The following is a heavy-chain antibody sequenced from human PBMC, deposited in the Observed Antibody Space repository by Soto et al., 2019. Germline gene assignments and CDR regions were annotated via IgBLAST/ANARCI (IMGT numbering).Heavy chain of an antibody. V-gene: IGHV1-69*13. CDR2: IIPIFGTA. J-gene: IGHJ6*02. CDR3: ARSGEQQLVHHYYGMDV. D-gene: IGHD6-13*01. Sequence: SVKVSCKASGGTFSSYAISWVRQAPGQGLEWMGGIIPIFGTANYAQKFQGRVTITADESTSTAYMELSSLRSEDTAVYYCARSGEQQLVHHYYGMDVWGQGTTVTVSS. CDR1: GGTFSSYA.